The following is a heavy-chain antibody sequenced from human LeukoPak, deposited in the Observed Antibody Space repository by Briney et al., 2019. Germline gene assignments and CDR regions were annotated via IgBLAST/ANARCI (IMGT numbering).Heavy chain of an antibody. Sequence: SETLSLTCTVSSGSISSSGYYWGWIRQPPGKGLEWIGTIYYSGSTYYNPSLKSRVTISVDTSKNQFSLKLNSVTAADTAVYYCARGDFWSGSTMRRVDYWGQGTLVTVSS. V-gene: IGHV4-39*01. CDR1: SGSISSSGYY. J-gene: IGHJ4*02. D-gene: IGHD3-3*01. CDR3: ARGDFWSGSTMRRVDY. CDR2: IYYSGST.